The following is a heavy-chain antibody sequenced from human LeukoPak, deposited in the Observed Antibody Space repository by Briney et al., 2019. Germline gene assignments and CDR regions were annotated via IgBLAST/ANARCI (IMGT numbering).Heavy chain of an antibody. Sequence: SGGSLRLSCAVSGITLSNYGMSWVRQAPGKGLEWVSVIYSGGSTYYADSVKGRFTISRDNSKNTLYLQMNSLRAEDTAVYYCARVLEPENWFDPWGQGTLVTVSS. CDR2: IYSGGST. CDR3: ARVLEPENWFDP. D-gene: IGHD1-1*01. J-gene: IGHJ5*02. CDR1: GITLSNYG. V-gene: IGHV3-53*01.